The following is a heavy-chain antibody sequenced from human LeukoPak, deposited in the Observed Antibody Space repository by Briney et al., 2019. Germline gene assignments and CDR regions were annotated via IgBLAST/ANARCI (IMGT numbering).Heavy chain of an antibody. CDR2: INHSGST. CDR3: ASYGYYDMDV. J-gene: IGHJ6*02. CDR1: GGSFSGYN. V-gene: IGHV4-34*01. D-gene: IGHD3-10*01. Sequence: PSETLSLTCAVYGGSFSGYNWSWIRQPPGKGLEWIGEINHSGSTNYNPSLKSRVTMSVDASKNQFSLKLKSVTAADTAVYYCASYGYYDMDVWGQGTTVTVSS.